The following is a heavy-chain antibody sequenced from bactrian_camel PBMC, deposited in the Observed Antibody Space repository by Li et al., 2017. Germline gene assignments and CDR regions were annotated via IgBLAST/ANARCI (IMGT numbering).Heavy chain of an antibody. Sequence: HVQLVESGGGSVHAGGSLRLSCAASGHSDRTYCMAWFRQAPGKEREGVAAIDSEGGTYYTDSVKGRFTISRDNAKNTLYLQMNSLKTEDTAVYYCAADYVCSHCSTRPRQDYNYWGQGTQVTVS. CDR3: AADYVCSHCSTRPRQDYNY. D-gene: IGHD4*01. CDR2: IDSEGGT. J-gene: IGHJ4*01. CDR1: GHSDRTYC. V-gene: IGHV3S55*01.